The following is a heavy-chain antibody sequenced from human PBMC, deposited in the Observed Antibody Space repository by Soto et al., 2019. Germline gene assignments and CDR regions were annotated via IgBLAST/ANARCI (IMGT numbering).Heavy chain of an antibody. V-gene: IGHV1-58*02. J-gene: IGHJ6*02. D-gene: IGHD6-13*01. CDR1: GFDFGSFG. CDR2: IVVASGRT. CDR3: ATDRVAAVIYGMDV. Sequence: GASVKVSCKASGFDFGSFGIQFLRQTRGRGLEWIGWIVVASGRTIYAQKFQGRVTMTVDTSTDTAYMELSSLRSEDTAVYYCATDRVAAVIYGMDVRGQGTTVTVSS.